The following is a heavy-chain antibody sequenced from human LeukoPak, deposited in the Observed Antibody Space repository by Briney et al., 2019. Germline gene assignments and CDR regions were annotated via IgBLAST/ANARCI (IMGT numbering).Heavy chain of an antibody. CDR1: GFTFSSYS. D-gene: IGHD3-9*01. CDR2: ISSSSSTI. J-gene: IGHJ4*02. Sequence: GGSLRLSCAASGFTFSSYSMNWVRQAPGKGLEWVSYISSSSSTIYYADSVKGRFTISRDNSRNTLYLQMNNLRAEDTAVYYCTKSVGDVLTGYRDYWGQGTLVTVSS. V-gene: IGHV3-48*01. CDR3: TKSVGDVLTGYRDY.